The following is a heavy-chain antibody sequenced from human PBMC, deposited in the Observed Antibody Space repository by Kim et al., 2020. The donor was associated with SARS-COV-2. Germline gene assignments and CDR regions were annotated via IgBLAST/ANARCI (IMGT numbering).Heavy chain of an antibody. V-gene: IGHV1-3*01. CDR3: ARDSVEYYFDY. CDR2: INAGNGNT. Sequence: ASVKVSCKASGYTFNSYAMHWVRQAPGQRLEWMGWINAGNGNTKYSQKFQGRVTITRDTSASTAYMELCSLRSEDTAVYYCARDSVEYYFDYWGQGTLVTVSS. J-gene: IGHJ4*02. D-gene: IGHD1-1*01. CDR1: GYTFNSYA.